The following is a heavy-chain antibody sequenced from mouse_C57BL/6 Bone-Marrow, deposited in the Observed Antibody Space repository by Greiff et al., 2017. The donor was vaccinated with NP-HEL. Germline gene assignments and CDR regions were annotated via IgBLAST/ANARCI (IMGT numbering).Heavy chain of an antibody. J-gene: IGHJ4*01. V-gene: IGHV1-55*01. CDR3: AREENWVYAMDY. CDR1: GYTFTSYW. D-gene: IGHD4-1*01. Sequence: QVQLQQPGAELVKPGASVKMSCKASGYTFTSYWITWVKQRPGQGLEWIGDIYPGSGSTNYNEKFKSKATLPVDTSSSTAYMQLSSLTSEDSAVYYWAREENWVYAMDYWGQGTSVTVSS. CDR2: IYPGSGST.